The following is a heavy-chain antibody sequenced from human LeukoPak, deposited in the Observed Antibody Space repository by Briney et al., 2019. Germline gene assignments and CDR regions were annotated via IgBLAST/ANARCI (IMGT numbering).Heavy chain of an antibody. CDR2: IKSKTDGGTT. CDR3: TTMPGGSSWYVFRDY. CDR1: GFTFSNAW. V-gene: IGHV3-15*01. Sequence: GGSLRLSCAASGFTFSNAWMSWVRQAPGKGLEWVGRIKSKTDGGTTDYAAPVKGRFTISRDDSKNTLYLQMNSLKTKDTAVYYCTTMPGGSSWYVFRDYWGQGTLVTVSS. D-gene: IGHD6-13*01. J-gene: IGHJ4*02.